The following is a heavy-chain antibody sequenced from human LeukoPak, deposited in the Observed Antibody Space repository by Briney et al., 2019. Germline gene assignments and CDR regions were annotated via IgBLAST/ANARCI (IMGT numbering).Heavy chain of an antibody. V-gene: IGHV5-51*01. Sequence: HGESLKISCKGSGFNFGNYWIGWVRQMPGKGLEWMGIIYPGDSDTRYSPSFQGRVTMSVDKSNSTAYLQWSTLRASDTAMYYCARRGGYNFRYLEDWGQGTLVTVSS. J-gene: IGHJ1*01. CDR2: IYPGDSDT. D-gene: IGHD5-24*01. CDR3: ARRGGYNFRYLED. CDR1: GFNFGNYW.